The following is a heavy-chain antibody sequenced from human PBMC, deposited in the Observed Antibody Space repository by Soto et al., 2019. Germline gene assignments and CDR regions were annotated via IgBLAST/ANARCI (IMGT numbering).Heavy chain of an antibody. D-gene: IGHD2-21*01. V-gene: IGHV3-53*01. CDR3: ARARKQEYGSAIFFDI. CDR2: IYSAGST. Sequence: GGSLRLSCAASGLTVSSRYMSWVRQAPGKGLQWVSVIYSAGSTYYANSVKGRFTISRDISTNMVYLQMSSLTDEDTAVYYYARARKQEYGSAIFFDIWGQGALVTVSS. CDR1: GLTVSSRY. J-gene: IGHJ4*02.